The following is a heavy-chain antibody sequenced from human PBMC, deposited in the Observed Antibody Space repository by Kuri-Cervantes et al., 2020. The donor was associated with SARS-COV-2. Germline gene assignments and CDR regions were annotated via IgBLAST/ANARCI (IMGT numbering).Heavy chain of an antibody. V-gene: IGHV4-39*01. CDR3: AREGYCSGGSCFDY. CDR1: GGSISSSSYY. CDR2: IYYSGST. J-gene: IGHJ4*02. D-gene: IGHD2-15*01. Sequence: GSLRLSCTVSGGSISSSSYYWGWIRQPPGQGREWIGSIYYSGSTYYNPSLKSRVTISVDTSKNQFSLKLSSVTAADTAVYYCAREGYCSGGSCFDYWGQGTLVTVSS.